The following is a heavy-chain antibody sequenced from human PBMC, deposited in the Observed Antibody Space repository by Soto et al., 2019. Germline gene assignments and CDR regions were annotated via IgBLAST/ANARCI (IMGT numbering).Heavy chain of an antibody. V-gene: IGHV4-31*03. J-gene: IGHJ6*02. CDR1: GGSISSGGYY. CDR3: ARNPEFSHPDYYYGMDV. D-gene: IGHD3-16*02. CDR2: IYYSGST. Sequence: SETLSLTCTVSGGSISSGGYYWSWIRQHPGKGLEWIGYIYYSGSTYYNPSLKSRVTISVDTSKNQFSLKLSSVTVADTAVYYCARNPEFSHPDYYYGMDVWGQGTTVTVSS.